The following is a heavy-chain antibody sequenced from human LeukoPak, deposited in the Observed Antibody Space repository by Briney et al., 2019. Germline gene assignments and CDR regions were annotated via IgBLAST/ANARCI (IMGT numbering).Heavy chain of an antibody. CDR1: GGTISSNY. V-gene: IGHV4-59*01. CDR3: ARHSSSWYYDYYGMDV. CDR2: IYNSGST. D-gene: IGHD6-13*01. J-gene: IGHJ6*02. Sequence: PSETLSLTCTVSGGTISSNYRSWVRQPPGKGQEWIGFIYNSGSTNYAHSLKSRFTISVDTSKNQLYLQLSSVSAADTAVSYCARHSSSWYYDYYGMDVWGQGTTVTVSS.